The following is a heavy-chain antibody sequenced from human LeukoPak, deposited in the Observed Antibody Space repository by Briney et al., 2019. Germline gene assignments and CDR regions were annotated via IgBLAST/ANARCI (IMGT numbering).Heavy chain of an antibody. D-gene: IGHD6-19*01. V-gene: IGHV3-23*01. J-gene: IGHJ4*02. Sequence: PGGSLRLSCAASGFTFSTYAMSWVRQAPGQGLEWVSAISGSGGSTYYADSVKGRFTISRDNSKNTLYLQMNSLRAEDTAVYYCAKAPHFIAVAGTNYYFDYWGQGTLVTVSS. CDR2: ISGSGGST. CDR1: GFTFSTYA. CDR3: AKAPHFIAVAGTNYYFDY.